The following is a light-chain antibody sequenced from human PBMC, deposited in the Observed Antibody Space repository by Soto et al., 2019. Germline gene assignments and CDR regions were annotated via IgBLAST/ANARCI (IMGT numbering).Light chain of an antibody. CDR2: GAS. CDR1: QSVGSN. Sequence: ETVMTQSPDILSVSPGAGSTLSGRASQSVGSNLAWYQQKPGQPPRLLIYGASTRATGIPVRFSGSGSGTEFTLTISSLQSEDFAVYYRQQYNDWVTFGRGTKVDIK. V-gene: IGKV3D-15*01. CDR3: QQYNDWVT. J-gene: IGKJ4*01.